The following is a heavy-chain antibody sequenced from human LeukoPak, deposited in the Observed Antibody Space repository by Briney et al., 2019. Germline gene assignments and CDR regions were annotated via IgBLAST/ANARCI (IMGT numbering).Heavy chain of an antibody. Sequence: SVKVSCKASGGTFSSYTISWVRQAPGQGLEWMGRIIPILGIANYAQKFQGRVTITADKSTSTAYMELSSLRSEDTAVYYCARHQADSSGYLFDYWGQGTLVTVSS. CDR3: ARHQADSSGYLFDY. J-gene: IGHJ4*02. D-gene: IGHD3-22*01. V-gene: IGHV1-69*02. CDR1: GGTFSSYT. CDR2: IIPILGIA.